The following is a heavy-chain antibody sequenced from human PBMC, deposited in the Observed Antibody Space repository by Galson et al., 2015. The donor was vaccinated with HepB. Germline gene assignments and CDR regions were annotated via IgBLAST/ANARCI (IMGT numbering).Heavy chain of an antibody. V-gene: IGHV1-2*06. J-gene: IGHJ5*01. CDR3: ARVYRGGWELLQYWFDS. CDR2: INPNSGGT. Sequence: SVKVSCKASGYIFSGYYIHWVRQAPGQGLEWMGRINPNSGGTNYAQKFQGRVTMTRDTSISTAYMELSRLRSYDTAMYYCARVYRGGWELLQYWFDSWGQGTLVTVSS. CDR1: GYIFSGYY. D-gene: IGHD1-26*01.